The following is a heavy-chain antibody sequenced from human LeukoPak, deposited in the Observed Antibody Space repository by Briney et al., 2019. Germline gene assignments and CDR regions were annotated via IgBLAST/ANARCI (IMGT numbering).Heavy chain of an antibody. CDR3: ARSSRMRLLWFGNDGMDV. CDR1: GYTFTSYY. CDR2: INPSGRST. V-gene: IGHV1-46*01. J-gene: IGHJ6*02. D-gene: IGHD3-10*01. Sequence: ASVKVSCKASGYTFTSYYMHWVRQAPGQGLEWMGVINPSGRSTSYARKFQGRVTMTRDTSTSTVYMELSSLRSEDTAVYYCARSSRMRLLWFGNDGMDVWGQGTTVTVSS.